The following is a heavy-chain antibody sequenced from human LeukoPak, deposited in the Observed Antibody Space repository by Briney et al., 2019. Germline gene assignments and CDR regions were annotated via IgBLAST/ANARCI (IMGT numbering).Heavy chain of an antibody. D-gene: IGHD3-10*01. Sequence: GASVKVSCKVSGYTYTDYYMHWVQQAPGKGLEWMGLVDPEDGETIYAEKFQGRVTITADTSTDTAYMELSSLRSEDTAVYYCAISMVRGVIHPNWGQGTLVTVSS. CDR1: GYTYTDYY. CDR3: AISMVRGVIHPN. CDR2: VDPEDGET. J-gene: IGHJ4*02. V-gene: IGHV1-69-2*01.